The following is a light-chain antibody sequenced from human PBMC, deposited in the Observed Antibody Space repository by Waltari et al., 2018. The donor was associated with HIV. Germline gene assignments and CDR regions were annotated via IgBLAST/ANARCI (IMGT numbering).Light chain of an antibody. Sequence: DIQMTQSPSSVSAYVGDRVTITCRASQDIRSWLAWYQQTPGKAPKILIYAASSLQSGVPSRVSGSGSGTEFTLTISSLQPEDVATYYCQQANSFPRTFGQGTKVEV. CDR2: AAS. J-gene: IGKJ1*01. CDR1: QDIRSW. V-gene: IGKV1-12*01. CDR3: QQANSFPRT.